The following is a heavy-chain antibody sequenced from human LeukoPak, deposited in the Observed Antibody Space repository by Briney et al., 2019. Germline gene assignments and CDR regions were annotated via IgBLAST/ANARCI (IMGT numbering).Heavy chain of an antibody. Sequence: SETLSLTCTVSGYSINSGYYWSCIRQPPPKGLEWIGEINHSGSTNYNPSLKSRVTISVDTSKNQFSLKLSSVTAADTAVYYCARVRKSYYYDSSGYSRRDAFDIWGQGTMVTVSS. J-gene: IGHJ3*02. V-gene: IGHV4-34*01. CDR3: ARVRKSYYYDSSGYSRRDAFDI. D-gene: IGHD3-22*01. CDR1: GYSINSGYY. CDR2: INHSGST.